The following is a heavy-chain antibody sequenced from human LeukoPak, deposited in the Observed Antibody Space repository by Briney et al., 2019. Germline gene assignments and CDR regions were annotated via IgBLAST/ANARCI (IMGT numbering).Heavy chain of an antibody. CDR1: GGSFSGYF. CDR2: ITPSGST. Sequence: SETLSLTCVVYGGSFSGYFWSWIRQPPGKGLEWIGEITPSGSTNYSPSLKSRVSISIDTSKKKLSLRLTSVTAADSAVYYCASSSYGSGRYGMDVWGQGTTVTVSS. D-gene: IGHD3-10*01. J-gene: IGHJ6*02. V-gene: IGHV4-34*01. CDR3: ASSSYGSGRYGMDV.